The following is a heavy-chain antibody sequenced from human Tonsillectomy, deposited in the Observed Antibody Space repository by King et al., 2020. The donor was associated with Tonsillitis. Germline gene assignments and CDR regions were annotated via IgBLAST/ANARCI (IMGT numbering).Heavy chain of an antibody. J-gene: IGHJ4*02. CDR2: IRSKANNYAT. CDR1: GYTFSGSA. CDR3: TSLGDDTVTTFNY. V-gene: IGHV3-73*02. D-gene: IGHD4-11*01. Sequence: VQLVESGGGLVQPGGSLKLPCTASGYTFSGSAIHWVRQASGRGLEWVGRIRSKANNYATEYSASVEGRVTISRDDSNNMAYLQMKSLKTEDTAVYYCTSLGDDTVTTFNYWGQGTLVTVSS.